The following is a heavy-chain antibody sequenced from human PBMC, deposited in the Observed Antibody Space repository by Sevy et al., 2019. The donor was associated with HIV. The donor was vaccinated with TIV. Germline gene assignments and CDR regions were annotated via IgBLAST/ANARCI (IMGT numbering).Heavy chain of an antibody. J-gene: IGHJ4*02. CDR2: ISYDGSNK. Sequence: GGSLRLSCAASGFTFSSYAMHWVRQAPGKGLEWVAVISYDGSNKYYADSVKGRFTISRDNSKNTLYLQMNSLRAEDTAVYYSARGRGYCSSTSCYFDYWGQGTLVTVSS. V-gene: IGHV3-30-3*01. D-gene: IGHD2-2*01. CDR3: ARGRGYCSSTSCYFDY. CDR1: GFTFSSYA.